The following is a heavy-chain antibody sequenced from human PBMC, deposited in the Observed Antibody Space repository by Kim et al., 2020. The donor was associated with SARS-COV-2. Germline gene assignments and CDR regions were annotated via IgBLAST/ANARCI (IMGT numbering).Heavy chain of an antibody. CDR1: GGSISSGGYY. V-gene: IGHV4-31*03. Sequence: SETLSLTCTVSGGSISSGGYYWSWIRQHPGKSLEWIGYIYYSGSTYYNPSLKSRVTISVDTSKNQFSLKLSSVTAADTAVYYCAREEGDDSSGPGSWYFDLWGRGTLVTVSS. CDR2: IYYSGST. D-gene: IGHD3-22*01. J-gene: IGHJ2*01. CDR3: AREEGDDSSGPGSWYFDL.